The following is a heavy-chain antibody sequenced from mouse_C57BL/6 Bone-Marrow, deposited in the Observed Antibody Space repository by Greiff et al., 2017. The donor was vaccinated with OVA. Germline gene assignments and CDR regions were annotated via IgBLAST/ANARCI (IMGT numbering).Heavy chain of an antibody. V-gene: IGHV5-4*01. CDR3: ARDDLTGSFAY. CDR2: ISDGGSYT. Sequence: EVKLMESGGGLVKPGGSLKLSCAASGFTFSSYAMSWVRQTPEKRLEWVATISDGGSYTYYPDNVKGRFTISRDNAKNNLYLQMSHLKSEDTAMYYCARDDLTGSFAYWGQGTLVTVSA. CDR1: GFTFSSYA. D-gene: IGHD4-1*01. J-gene: IGHJ3*01.